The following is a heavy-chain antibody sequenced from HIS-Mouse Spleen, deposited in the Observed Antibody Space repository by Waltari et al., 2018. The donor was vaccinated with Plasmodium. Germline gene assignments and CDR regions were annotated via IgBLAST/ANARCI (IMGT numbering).Heavy chain of an antibody. J-gene: IGHJ3*02. CDR1: GVTFSCTG. V-gene: IGHV3-33*06. CDR3: AKVAQGTRDAFDI. Sequence: QVQLVESGGGVVQPGRSLRLSCAASGVTFSCTGMPGACPAPGKGLEWVAVIWYDGSNKYYADSVKGRFTISRDNSKNTLYLQMNSLRAEDTAVYYCAKVAQGTRDAFDIWGQGTMVTVSS. D-gene: IGHD2-8*01. CDR2: IWYDGSNK.